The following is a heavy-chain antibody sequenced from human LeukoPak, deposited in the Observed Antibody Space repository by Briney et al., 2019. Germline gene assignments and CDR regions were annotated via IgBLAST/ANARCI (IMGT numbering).Heavy chain of an antibody. CDR3: AKDSQSVVADWYFDL. CDR2: ISGSGGST. J-gene: IGHJ2*01. V-gene: IGHV3-23*01. Sequence: GGSLRLSCAASGFTVSSNYMSWVRQAPGKGLEWVSAISGSGGSTYYADSVKGRFTISRDNSKNTLYLQMNSLRAEDTAVYYCAKDSQSVVADWYFDLWGRGTLVTVSS. CDR1: GFTVSSNY. D-gene: IGHD2-15*01.